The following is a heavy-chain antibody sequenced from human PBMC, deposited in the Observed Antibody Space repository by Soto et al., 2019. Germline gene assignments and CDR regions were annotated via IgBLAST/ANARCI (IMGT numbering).Heavy chain of an antibody. CDR1: GGTFSNNV. Sequence: QVQLVQSGAEVKKPGSSVKVSCTASGGTFSNNVISWVRQAPGQGLEWMGGIIPLFVSANYAPKFQDRVTISADEFAYTVYMELTSLRSEDTAMYYCARHSDSSGYYFDFWGQGTLVTVSS. CDR3: ARHSDSSGYYFDF. D-gene: IGHD3-22*01. J-gene: IGHJ4*02. CDR2: IIPLFVSA. V-gene: IGHV1-69*01.